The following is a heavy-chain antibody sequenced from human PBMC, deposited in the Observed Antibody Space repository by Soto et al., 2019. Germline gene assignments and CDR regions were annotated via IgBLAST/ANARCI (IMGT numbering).Heavy chain of an antibody. CDR1: GYTFTSYG. V-gene: IGHV1-18*01. J-gene: IGHJ4*02. CDR3: ARVQSGYDFAY. Sequence: QVQLVQSGAEVKKPGASVKVSCKASGYTFTSYGINWVRQAPGQGLEWMGWISAYNGNTHYAQKLQRRVTMTTYTTTSTAYMELRSLRSDDTAVYYCARVQSGYDFAYWGQGTLVTVSS. D-gene: IGHD5-12*01. CDR2: ISAYNGNT.